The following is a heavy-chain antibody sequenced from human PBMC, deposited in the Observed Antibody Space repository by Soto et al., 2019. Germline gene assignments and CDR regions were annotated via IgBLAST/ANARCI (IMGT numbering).Heavy chain of an antibody. Sequence: EVQVLESGGGLVQPGGSLRLSCAASGFIFSSYDMSWVRQAPGKGLEWVSSISDSGSWTYYGDSVKGRFTISRDNSENTVFLQMDSLRVEDTAVYYCAIGRGYSYGSDYWGQGTLVTVSS. D-gene: IGHD5-18*01. J-gene: IGHJ4*02. CDR3: AIGRGYSYGSDY. V-gene: IGHV3-23*01. CDR1: GFIFSSYD. CDR2: ISDSGSWT.